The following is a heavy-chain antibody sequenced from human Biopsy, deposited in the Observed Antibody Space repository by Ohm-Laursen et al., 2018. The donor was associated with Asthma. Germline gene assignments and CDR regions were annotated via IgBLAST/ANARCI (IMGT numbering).Heavy chain of an antibody. V-gene: IGHV4-39*02. Sequence: ETLSLTCIVSGDAMSTSGSYWGWIRQCPGKGLEWIGRIYYSGRTYHKPSLESRVSISADTSKNHFSLKVTSVTAADTAVYYCARAVSSSSYWYFDLWGRGDLVTVSS. D-gene: IGHD6-6*01. CDR1: GDAMSTSGSY. CDR2: IYYSGRT. J-gene: IGHJ2*01. CDR3: ARAVSSSSYWYFDL.